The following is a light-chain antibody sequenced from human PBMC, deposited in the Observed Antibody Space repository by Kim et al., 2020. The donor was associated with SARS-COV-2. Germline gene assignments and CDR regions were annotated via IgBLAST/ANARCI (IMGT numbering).Light chain of an antibody. CDR2: DVT. CDR3: CSYAGSYALV. Sequence: QSALTQPRSVSGSPGQSVTISCTGTSSDIGNYNYVTWYQQHPGKAPKVIIYDVTKRPSGVPDRFSGSKSGNTASLTISGLQDEDEADYHCCSYAGSYALVFGGGTKGTVL. CDR1: SSDIGNYNY. J-gene: IGLJ2*01. V-gene: IGLV2-11*01.